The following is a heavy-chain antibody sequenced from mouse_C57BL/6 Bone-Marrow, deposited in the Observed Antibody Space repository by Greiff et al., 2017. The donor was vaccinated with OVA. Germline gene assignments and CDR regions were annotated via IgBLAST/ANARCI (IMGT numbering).Heavy chain of an antibody. J-gene: IGHJ2*01. Sequence: EVMLVESEGGLVQPGSSMKLSCTASGFTFSDYYMAWVRQVPEKGLEWVANINYDGSSTYYLDSLKSRFIISRDNAKNILYLQMSSLKSEDTATYYCARDYDYGYFDYWGQGTTLTVSS. D-gene: IGHD2-4*01. V-gene: IGHV5-16*01. CDR3: ARDYDYGYFDY. CDR1: GFTFSDYY. CDR2: INYDGSST.